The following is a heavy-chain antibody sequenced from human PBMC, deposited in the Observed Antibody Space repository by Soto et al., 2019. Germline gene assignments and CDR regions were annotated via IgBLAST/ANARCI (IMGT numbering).Heavy chain of an antibody. CDR2: INAANDQT. V-gene: IGHV1-3*01. CDR1: GYTFTKYA. Sequence: GASVKVSCKASGYTFTKYALHWVRQAPGQRPEWMGWINAANDQTKYSQKFQDRVIISSDTSATTGYMELRSLRYEDTAVYYCARAGLTEVLRSPLYGMDVWGQGTTVTVSS. J-gene: IGHJ6*02. CDR3: ARAGLTEVLRSPLYGMDV. D-gene: IGHD2-21*02.